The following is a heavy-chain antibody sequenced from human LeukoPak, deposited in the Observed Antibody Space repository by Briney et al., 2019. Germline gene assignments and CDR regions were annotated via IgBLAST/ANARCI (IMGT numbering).Heavy chain of an antibody. CDR3: ARRAAVAGDFDY. V-gene: IGHV3-66*01. CDR2: IYSGGST. D-gene: IGHD6-19*01. J-gene: IGHJ4*02. CDR1: GFTVSSNY. Sequence: GGSLRLSCAASGFTVSSNYMSWVRQAPGKGLEWVSVIYSGGSTYYADSVKGRFTTSRDNSKNTLYLQMNSLRAEDTAVYYCARRAAVAGDFDYWGQGTLVTVSS.